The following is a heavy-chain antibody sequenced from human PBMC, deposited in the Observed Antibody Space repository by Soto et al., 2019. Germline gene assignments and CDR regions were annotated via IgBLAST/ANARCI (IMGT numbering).Heavy chain of an antibody. Sequence: EVQLVESGGDLVQPGGSLRLSCAASGFTFSDHYMDWVRQAPGKGLEWVGRIRNKANSYTTEYAASVKGRFTISRDDSLNSLYLQMNSLKTEDTAVYCCARVRSSTWGYDAFDMWGKGTMVTVSS. CDR2: IRNKANSYTT. J-gene: IGHJ3*02. CDR1: GFTFSDHY. V-gene: IGHV3-72*01. D-gene: IGHD6-13*01. CDR3: ARVRSSTWGYDAFDM.